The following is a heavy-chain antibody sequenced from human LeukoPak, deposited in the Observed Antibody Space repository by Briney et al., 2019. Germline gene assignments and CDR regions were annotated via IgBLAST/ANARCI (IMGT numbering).Heavy chain of an antibody. V-gene: IGHV1-18*01. CDR3: AKMGTTTTQATHLDY. CDR2: ISAYNGNT. CDR1: GYTFTSYG. Sequence: APVTVSCKASGYTFTSYGISWVRQAPGQGLEWMGWISAYNGNTNYAQKLQGRVTMTTDTSTSTAYMELRSLRSDDTAVYYCAKMGTTTTQATHLDYWGQGTLVTVSS. D-gene: IGHD4-11*01. J-gene: IGHJ4*02.